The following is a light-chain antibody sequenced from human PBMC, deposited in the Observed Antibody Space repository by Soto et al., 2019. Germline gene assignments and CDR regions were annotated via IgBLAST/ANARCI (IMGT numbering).Light chain of an antibody. V-gene: IGLV2-8*01. Sequence: QSALTQPASVSGSTGESITISCTGTSSDVGGYNYVSWYQQHPGKAPKLMIYEVSKRPSGVPDRFSGSKSGNTASLTVSGLQAEDEADYYCNSYAGSNNWVFGGGTKVTV. J-gene: IGLJ3*02. CDR2: EVS. CDR3: NSYAGSNNWV. CDR1: SSDVGGYNY.